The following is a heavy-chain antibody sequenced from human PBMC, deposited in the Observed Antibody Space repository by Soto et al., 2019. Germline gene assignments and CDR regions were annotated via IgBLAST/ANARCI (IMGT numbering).Heavy chain of an antibody. CDR3: AKDITPGIAVAGTKGYYYYYGMDV. D-gene: IGHD6-19*01. CDR2: ISWNSGSI. V-gene: IGHV3-9*01. Sequence: PGGSLRLSCAASGFTFDDYAMHWVRQAPGKGLEWVSGISWNSGSIGYADSVKGRFAISRDNAKNSLYLQMNSLRAEDTALYYCAKDITPGIAVAGTKGYYYYYGMDVWGQGTTVTVSS. CDR1: GFTFDDYA. J-gene: IGHJ6*02.